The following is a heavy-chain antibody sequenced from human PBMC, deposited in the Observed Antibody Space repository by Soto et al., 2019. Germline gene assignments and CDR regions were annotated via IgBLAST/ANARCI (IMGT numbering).Heavy chain of an antibody. CDR3: ARDARTPYYYYYYMDV. D-gene: IGHD6-6*01. V-gene: IGHV4-59*01. CDR1: GGSISSYY. CDR2: IYYSGST. Sequence: SETLSLTCTVSGGSISSYYWSWIRQPPGKGLEWIGYIYYSGSTNYNPSLKSRVTISVDTSKNQFSLKLSSVTAADTAVYYCARDARTPYYYYYYMDVWGKGTTVTVSS. J-gene: IGHJ6*03.